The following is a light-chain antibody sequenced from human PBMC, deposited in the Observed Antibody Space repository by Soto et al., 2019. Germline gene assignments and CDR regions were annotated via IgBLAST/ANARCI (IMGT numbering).Light chain of an antibody. J-gene: IGKJ4*01. CDR1: QTVRNNY. V-gene: IGKV3-20*01. CDR2: DAS. Sequence: EFVLTQSRGTLSLSPWERATLSLRASQTVRNNYLAWYQQKPGQAPRLLIYDASSRATGIPDRFSGSGSGTDFTLTISRLEPEDFAVYYCQQYGSSPTFGGGTKVDIK. CDR3: QQYGSSPT.